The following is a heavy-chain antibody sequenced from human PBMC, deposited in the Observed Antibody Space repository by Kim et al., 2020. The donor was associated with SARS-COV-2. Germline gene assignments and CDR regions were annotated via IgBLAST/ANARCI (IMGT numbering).Heavy chain of an antibody. D-gene: IGHD1-1*01. CDR3: TTGGVGTNYHYFHY. CDR1: GFAFRNYA. J-gene: IGHJ4*02. CDR2: MSGSGATT. V-gene: IGHV3-23*01. Sequence: GGSLRLSCAASGFAFRNYAMSWVRQAPGKGLEWVSAMSGMSGSGATTYSADSVKGRFTVPRDNSKNTLFLQMNSPRAEDTAMYYCTTGGVGTNYHYFHYWGQGTLVTVSS.